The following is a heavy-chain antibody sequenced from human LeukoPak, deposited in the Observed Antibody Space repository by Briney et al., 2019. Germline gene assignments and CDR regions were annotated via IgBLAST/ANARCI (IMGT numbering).Heavy chain of an antibody. CDR2: IYYSGST. CDR3: ARCPEYCSSTSCGILFDY. CDR1: GGSISSYY. Sequence: SETLSLTCTVSGGSISSYYWSWIRQPPGKGLEWIGYIYYSGSTNYNPSLKSRVTISVDASKNQFSLKLSSVTAADTAVYYCARCPEYCSSTSCGILFDYWGQGTLVTVSS. D-gene: IGHD2-2*01. V-gene: IGHV4-59*12. J-gene: IGHJ4*02.